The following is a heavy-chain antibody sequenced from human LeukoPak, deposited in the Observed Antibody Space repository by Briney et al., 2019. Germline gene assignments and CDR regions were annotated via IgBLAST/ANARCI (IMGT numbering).Heavy chain of an antibody. CDR1: GFTFSSYS. Sequence: GGSLRLSCAASGFTFSSYSMNWVRQAPGKGLEWVSYISSSSSTIYYADSVKGRFTISRDNAKNSLYLQMNSLRAEDTAVYYCARDNIVVVPAAILVGDYHYMDVWGKGTTVTVSS. CDR2: ISSSSSTI. D-gene: IGHD2-2*02. CDR3: ARDNIVVVPAAILVGDYHYMDV. V-gene: IGHV3-48*01. J-gene: IGHJ6*03.